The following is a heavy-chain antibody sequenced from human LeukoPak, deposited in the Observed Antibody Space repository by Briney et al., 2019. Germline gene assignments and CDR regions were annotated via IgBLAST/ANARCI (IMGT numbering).Heavy chain of an antibody. J-gene: IGHJ4*02. CDR2: IYSGGST. CDR3: ARELVTGNIFDY. Sequence: GGSLRLSCAASGFTVSSNYMSWVRQAPGKGLEWVSVIYSGGSTYYADSVKGRFTISRDNSKNTLYLQMNSLRAEDTAVYYCARELVTGNIFDYWGQGTLVTVSS. V-gene: IGHV3-66*01. D-gene: IGHD4-23*01. CDR1: GFTVSSNY.